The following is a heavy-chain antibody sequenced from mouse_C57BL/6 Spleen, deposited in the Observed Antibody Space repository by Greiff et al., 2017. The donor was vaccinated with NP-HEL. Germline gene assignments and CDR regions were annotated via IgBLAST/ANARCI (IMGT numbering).Heavy chain of an antibody. V-gene: IGHV1-42*01. Sequence: VQLQQSGPELVKPGASVKIPCKASGYSFTGYYMNWVKQSPEKSLEWIGEINPSTGGTTYNQKFKAKATLTVDKSSSTAYMQLKSLTSEDSAVYYCARRGRGITVVATKDAMDYWGQGTSVTVSS. D-gene: IGHD1-1*01. J-gene: IGHJ4*01. CDR1: GYSFTGYY. CDR3: ARRGRGITVVATKDAMDY. CDR2: INPSTGGT.